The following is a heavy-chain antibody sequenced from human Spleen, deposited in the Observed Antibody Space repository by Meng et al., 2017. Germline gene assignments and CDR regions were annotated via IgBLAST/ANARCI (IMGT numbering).Heavy chain of an antibody. CDR3: AKDGDDCSGGSCYYYYYGMDV. D-gene: IGHD2-15*01. Sequence: GESLKISCAASGFTFDDYTMHWVRQAPGKGLEWVSLISLDGGSTYYADSVKGRFTISRDNSKNSLYLQMNSLRTEDTALYYCAKDGDDCSGGSCYYYYYGMDVWGQGTTVTVSS. V-gene: IGHV3-43*01. J-gene: IGHJ6*02. CDR1: GFTFDDYT. CDR2: ISLDGGST.